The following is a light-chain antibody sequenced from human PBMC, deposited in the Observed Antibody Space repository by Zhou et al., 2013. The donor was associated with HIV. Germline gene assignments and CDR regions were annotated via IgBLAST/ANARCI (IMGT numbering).Light chain of an antibody. V-gene: IGKV3-11*01. J-gene: IGKJ5*01. CDR1: ENINTK. CDR2: DAS. Sequence: IVLTQSPGTLSLSPGERATLSCRASENINTKLAWYQQKPGQAPRLLIYDASNRATGIPARFSGSGSGTDFTLTISSLEPEDFAVYYCQQRSNFGQGTRLEIK. CDR3: QQRSN.